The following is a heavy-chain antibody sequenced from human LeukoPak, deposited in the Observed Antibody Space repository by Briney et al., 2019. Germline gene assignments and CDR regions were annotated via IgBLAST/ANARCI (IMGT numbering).Heavy chain of an antibody. CDR1: GYTFTSYD. CDR3: ARGDPSSWYYYYMDV. D-gene: IGHD6-13*01. Sequence: ASVKASCKASGYTFTSYDINWVRQATGQGLEWMGWMNPNSGNTGYAQKFQGRVTMTRNTSISTAYMELSSLRSEDTAVYYCARGDPSSWYYYYMDVWGKGTTVTVSS. CDR2: MNPNSGNT. V-gene: IGHV1-8*01. J-gene: IGHJ6*03.